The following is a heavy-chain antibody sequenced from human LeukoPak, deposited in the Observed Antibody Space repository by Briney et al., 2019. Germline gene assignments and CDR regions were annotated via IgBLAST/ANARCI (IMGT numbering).Heavy chain of an antibody. J-gene: IGHJ4*02. V-gene: IGHV3-7*03. CDR2: INEGGSGK. Sequence: GGSLRLSCAASGFVFSSYWMTWVRQAPGKGLEWVASINEGGSGKYYVDSVKGRFTISRDNAQKSLYLEMHSLRAEDTAVHYCARAVTSTEGYWGQGTLVTVSS. CDR3: ARAVTSTEGY. CDR1: GFVFSSYW. D-gene: IGHD4-17*01.